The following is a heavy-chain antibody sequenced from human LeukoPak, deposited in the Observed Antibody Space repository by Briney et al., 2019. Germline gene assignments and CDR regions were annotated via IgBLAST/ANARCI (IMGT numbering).Heavy chain of an antibody. J-gene: IGHJ4*02. CDR1: GFTFSSYG. CDR2: IRYDGSNK. V-gene: IGHV3-30*02. D-gene: IGHD3-9*01. Sequence: GGSLRLSCAASGFTFSSYGMHWVRQAPGKGLEWVAFIRYDGSNKYYADSVKGRFTISRDNSKNTLYLQMNSLRAEDTAVYYCAKPPLRDILTGYYRDYWGQGTLATVSS. CDR3: AKPPLRDILTGYYRDY.